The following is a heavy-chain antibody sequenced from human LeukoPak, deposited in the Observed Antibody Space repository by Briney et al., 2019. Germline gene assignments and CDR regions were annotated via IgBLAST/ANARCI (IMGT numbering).Heavy chain of an antibody. V-gene: IGHV3-23*01. CDR2: ISGSGGST. D-gene: IGHD6-19*01. CDR1: GFTFSSYA. Sequence: GGSLRLSCAASGFTFSSYAMSWVRQAPGKGLEWVSAISGSGGSTYYADSVKGRFTISRDNSKNTLYLQMNSLRAEDTAVYYCAKDLEQWLVPSYYFDYWGQGTLVTVHS. J-gene: IGHJ4*02. CDR3: AKDLEQWLVPSYYFDY.